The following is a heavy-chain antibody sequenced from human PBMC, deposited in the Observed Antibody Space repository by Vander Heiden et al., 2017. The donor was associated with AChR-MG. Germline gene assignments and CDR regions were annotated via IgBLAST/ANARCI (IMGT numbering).Heavy chain of an antibody. CDR1: GNVVSDYY. CDR3: ARETVTFYSANGLTKRWPGHFDS. J-gene: IGHJ4*02. Sequence: LQESGPGLVKHSETLSLICTVSGNVVSDYYWSWIRQSPGKGLEWIGSVFYNETVKYNPSLNGRVTISLDTARNHFSLTLTSVTAADTAFYYCARETVTFYSANGLTKRWPGHFDSWGQGPLVTVSS. CDR2: VFYNETV. D-gene: IGHD2-8*01. V-gene: IGHV4-59*02.